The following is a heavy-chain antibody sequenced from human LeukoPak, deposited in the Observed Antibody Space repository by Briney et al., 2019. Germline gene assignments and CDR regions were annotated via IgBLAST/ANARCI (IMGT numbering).Heavy chain of an antibody. CDR2: IIPIFGTA. J-gene: IGHJ6*02. Sequence: PLASVKVSCKASGYTFTSYDINWVRQAPGQGLEWMGGIIPIFGTANYAQKFQGRVTITADESTSTAYMELSSLRSEDTAVYYCARVITIFGVVNYYYGMDVWGQGTTVTVSS. D-gene: IGHD3-3*01. V-gene: IGHV1-69*13. CDR3: ARVITIFGVVNYYYGMDV. CDR1: GYTFTSYD.